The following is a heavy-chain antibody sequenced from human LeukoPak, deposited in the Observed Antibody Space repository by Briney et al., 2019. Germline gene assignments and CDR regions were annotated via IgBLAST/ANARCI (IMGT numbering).Heavy chain of an antibody. V-gene: IGHV3-33*06. D-gene: IGHD3-10*01. CDR2: IWYDGSNK. Sequence: GGSLRLSCAASGFTFNTYAIHWVRQAPGKGLEWVAVIWYDGSNKYYADSVRGRFTISRDNSKNTLYLQMNSLRADDTAVYYCAKSGTMVRGVIISPFDYWGQGTLVTVSS. CDR3: AKSGTMVRGVIISPFDY. J-gene: IGHJ4*02. CDR1: GFTFNTYA.